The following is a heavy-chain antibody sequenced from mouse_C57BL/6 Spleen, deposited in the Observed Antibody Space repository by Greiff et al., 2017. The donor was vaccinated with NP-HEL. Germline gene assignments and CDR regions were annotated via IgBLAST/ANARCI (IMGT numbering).Heavy chain of an antibody. V-gene: IGHV1-80*01. J-gene: IGHJ1*03. D-gene: IGHD1-2*01. CDR2: IYPGPGDT. CDR1: GYAFSSYC. CDR3: ARFDGQGWYFDV. Sequence: ELAPPRASVKISCPPPGYAFSSYCRNWVKQRPGKGLHWIGQIYPGPGDTNYNGKFKGKATLTADKSSSTAYMQLSSLTSEDSAVYFCARFDGQGWYFDVWGTGTTVTVSS.